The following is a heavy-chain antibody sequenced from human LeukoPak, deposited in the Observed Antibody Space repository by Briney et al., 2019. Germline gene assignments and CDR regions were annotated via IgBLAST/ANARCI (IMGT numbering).Heavy chain of an antibody. CDR2: ISYDGSNK. Sequence: PGGSLRLSCAASGFTFSSYGMHWVRQAPGKGLEGVAVISYDGSNKYYTDSVKGRFTISRDNSKNTLYLQMNSLRAEDTAASYCATGVRYSSGCYGNFDYWGQGTLVTVSS. CDR1: GFTFSSYG. D-gene: IGHD6-19*01. J-gene: IGHJ4*02. CDR3: ATGVRYSSGCYGNFDY. V-gene: IGHV3-30*03.